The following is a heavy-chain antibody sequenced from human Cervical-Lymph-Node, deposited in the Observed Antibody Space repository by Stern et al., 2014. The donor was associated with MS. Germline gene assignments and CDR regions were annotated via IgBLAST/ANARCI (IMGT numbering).Heavy chain of an antibody. J-gene: IGHJ4*02. V-gene: IGHV4-4*02. D-gene: IGHD4-23*01. CDR3: ARNGGNYAFDY. Sequence: DQLVESGPGLVKPSGTQSLTCAVSGGSISSGYWGSWVRQTPGKGLEWIGEIYNSGSTNYNPSLKSRVTISVDTSKNHFSLKMNSVNAADTAVYYCARNGGNYAFDYWGQGTLVAVSS. CDR1: GGSISSGYW. CDR2: IYNSGST.